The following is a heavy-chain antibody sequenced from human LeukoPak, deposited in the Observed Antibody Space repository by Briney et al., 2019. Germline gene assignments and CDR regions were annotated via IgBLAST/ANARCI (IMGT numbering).Heavy chain of an antibody. CDR3: ARDRSSLWFGELPNWFDP. J-gene: IGHJ5*02. Sequence: PSGTLSLTCAVSGGSMSSNWWSWVCQLPGKGLEWIGYIYYSGSTYYNPSLKSRVTISVDTSKNQFSLKLSSVTAADTAVYYCARDRSSLWFGELPNWFDPWGQGTLVTVSS. D-gene: IGHD3-10*01. CDR2: IYYSGST. CDR1: GGSMSSNW. V-gene: IGHV4-30-4*01.